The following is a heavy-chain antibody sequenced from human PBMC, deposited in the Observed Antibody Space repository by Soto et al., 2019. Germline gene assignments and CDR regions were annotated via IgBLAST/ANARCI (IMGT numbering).Heavy chain of an antibody. Sequence: NPGGCLRLSCEASEITFRGVSMNWVRKVPGKGLEWVASISSGSSDTWYADSVKGRFIISRDNAQNSLFLQMNTLRPEDTAMYYCARVAYWGPGNHVTVSS. CDR1: EITFRGVS. J-gene: IGHJ4*02. CDR3: ARVAY. V-gene: IGHV3-21*01. CDR2: ISSGSSDT.